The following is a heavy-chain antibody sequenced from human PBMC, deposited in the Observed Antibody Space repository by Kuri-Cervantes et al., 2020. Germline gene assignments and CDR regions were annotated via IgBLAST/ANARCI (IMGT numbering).Heavy chain of an antibody. D-gene: IGHD6-19*01. Sequence: GGSLRLSCAASGFTFSSYSMNWVRQAPGKGLERVSYISSSSSTIYYADSVKGRFTISRDNAKNSPYLQMNSLRDEDTAVYYCARDMIAVAGIDYWGQGTLVTVSS. CDR1: GFTFSSYS. CDR3: ARDMIAVAGIDY. J-gene: IGHJ4*02. CDR2: ISSSSSTI. V-gene: IGHV3-48*02.